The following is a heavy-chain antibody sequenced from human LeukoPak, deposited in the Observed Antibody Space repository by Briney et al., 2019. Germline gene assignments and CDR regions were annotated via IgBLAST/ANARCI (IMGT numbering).Heavy chain of an antibody. V-gene: IGHV4-34*01. D-gene: IGHD3-3*01. J-gene: IGHJ4*02. CDR3: ARYYDFWGGYLDY. CDR2: INHSGST. CDR1: GGSFSGYY. Sequence: SETPSLTCAVYGGSFSGYYWSWIRQPPGKGLEWIGEINHSGSTNYNPSLKSRVTISVDTSKNQFSLKLSSVTAADTAVYYCARYYDFWGGYLDYWGQGTLVTVSS.